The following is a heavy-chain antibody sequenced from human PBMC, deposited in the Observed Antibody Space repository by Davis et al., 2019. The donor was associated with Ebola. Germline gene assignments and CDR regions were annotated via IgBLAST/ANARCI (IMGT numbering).Heavy chain of an antibody. Sequence: PSETLSLTCAVYGGSFSDYYWSWIRQPPGKGLEWIGEINRRGRAYYNPSLKSRVTISVDTSKNQFSLKLSSVTAADTAVYYCARHGHYGMDVWGQGTTVTVSS. CDR1: GGSFSDYY. V-gene: IGHV4-34*01. CDR2: INRRGRA. CDR3: ARHGHYGMDV. J-gene: IGHJ6*02.